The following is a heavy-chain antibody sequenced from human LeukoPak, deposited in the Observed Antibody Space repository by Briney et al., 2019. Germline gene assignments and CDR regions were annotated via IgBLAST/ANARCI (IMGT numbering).Heavy chain of an antibody. D-gene: IGHD3-3*01. CDR1: GGSFSGYY. CDR3: ARHGDYDFWSGYFHYYYYMDV. Sequence: PSETLSLTCAVYGGSFSGYYWSWIRQPPGKGLEWIGETNHSGSTNYNPSLKSRVTISVDTSKNQFSLKLSSVTAADTAVYYCARHGDYDFWSGYFHYYYYMDVWGKGTTVTVSS. CDR2: TNHSGST. J-gene: IGHJ6*03. V-gene: IGHV4-34*01.